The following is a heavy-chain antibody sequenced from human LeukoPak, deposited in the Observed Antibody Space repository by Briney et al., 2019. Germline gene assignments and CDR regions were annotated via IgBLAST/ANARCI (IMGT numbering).Heavy chain of an antibody. J-gene: IGHJ3*02. CDR1: GGSFSGYY. V-gene: IGHV4-34*01. Sequence: PSETLSLTCAVYGGSFSGYYWSWIRQPPGKGLEWIGEINHSGSTNYNPSLKSRVTISVDTSKNQFSLKLSSVTAADTAVYYCARDRGSSDAFDIWGQGTMVTVSS. CDR3: ARDRGSSDAFDI. D-gene: IGHD2-15*01. CDR2: INHSGST.